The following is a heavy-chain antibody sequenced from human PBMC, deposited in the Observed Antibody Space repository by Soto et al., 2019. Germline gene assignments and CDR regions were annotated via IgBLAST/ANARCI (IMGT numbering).Heavy chain of an antibody. J-gene: IGHJ1*01. D-gene: IGHD6-13*01. Sequence: ASVRVSCTTSGYTFITKGISWVRQAPGQGPEWMGWISAYSGNTNYAQNLQDRVTMTRDTSTTTAYMELRSLRSDDTAVYYCATLGGSSWTSEYFQHWGQGTLVTVS. CDR3: ATLGGSSWTSEYFQH. CDR2: ISAYSGNT. V-gene: IGHV1-18*01. CDR1: GYTFITKG.